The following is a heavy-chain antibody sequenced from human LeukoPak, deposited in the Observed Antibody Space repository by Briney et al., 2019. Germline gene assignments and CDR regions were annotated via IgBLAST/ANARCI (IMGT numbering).Heavy chain of an antibody. CDR3: ARGGGYSSSWSY. CDR1: GYSISNGYY. Sequence: SETLSLTCTVSGYSISNGYYWVWIRQTPGKGLEWIASVSHRGSTYYNPSLKSRVTISVDTSKNQFSLKLSSVTAADTAVYYCARGGGYSSSWSYWGQGTLVTVSS. D-gene: IGHD6-13*01. V-gene: IGHV4-38-2*02. CDR2: VSHRGST. J-gene: IGHJ4*02.